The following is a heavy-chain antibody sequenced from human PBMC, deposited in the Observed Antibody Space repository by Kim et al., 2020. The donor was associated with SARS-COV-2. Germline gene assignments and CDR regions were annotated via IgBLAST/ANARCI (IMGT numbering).Heavy chain of an antibody. V-gene: IGHV4-34*01. D-gene: IGHD2-8*01. CDR3: ARGTVHGVIDAAGYYYYGMDV. CDR2: INHSGST. CDR1: GGSFSGYY. Sequence: SETLSLTCAVYGGSFSGYYWSWIRQPPGKGLEWIGEINHSGSTNSNPSLKSRDTISVDTSKNQFSLKLSSVTATDTAVYYCARGTVHGVIDAAGYYYYGMDVWGQGTTATVSS. J-gene: IGHJ6*02.